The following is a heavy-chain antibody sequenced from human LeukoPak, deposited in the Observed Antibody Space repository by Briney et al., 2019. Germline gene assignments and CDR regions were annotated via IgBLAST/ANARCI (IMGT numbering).Heavy chain of an antibody. CDR3: ARERWYYYGSGSYYTDY. CDR1: GGSISSSSYY. J-gene: IGHJ4*02. Sequence: PSETLSLTCTVSGGSISSSSYYWGWIRQPPGKGLEWIGSIYYSGSTYYNPSLKSRVTISVDTSKNQFSLKLSSVTAADTAVYYCARERWYYYGSGSYYTDYWGQGTLVTVSS. CDR2: IYYSGST. V-gene: IGHV4-39*07. D-gene: IGHD3-10*01.